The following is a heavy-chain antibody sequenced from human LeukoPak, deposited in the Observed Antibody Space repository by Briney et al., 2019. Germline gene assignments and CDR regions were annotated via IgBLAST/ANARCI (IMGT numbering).Heavy chain of an antibody. CDR1: GSTFSSYA. CDR2: ISGSGGST. CDR3: AKDQLYCSGGSCYSDVDLPDY. V-gene: IGHV3-23*01. D-gene: IGHD2-15*01. J-gene: IGHJ4*02. Sequence: TGGSLRLSCAASGSTFSSYAMSWVRQAPGKGLEWVSAISGSGGSTYYADSVKGRFTISRDNSKNTLYLQMNSLRAEDTAVYYCAKDQLYCSGGSCYSDVDLPDYWGQGTLVTVSS.